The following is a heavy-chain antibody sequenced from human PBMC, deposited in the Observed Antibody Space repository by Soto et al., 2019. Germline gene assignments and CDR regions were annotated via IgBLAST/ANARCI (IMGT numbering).Heavy chain of an antibody. V-gene: IGHV3-7*03. CDR1: GFNFRIYW. J-gene: IGHJ4*02. CDR2: IKEDGSDK. D-gene: IGHD5-18*01. CDR3: AREGFSYGPKGAVFDH. Sequence: EVQLVESGGGLVQPGGSLRLSCAASGFNFRIYWMSWVRQAPGKGLEWVANIKEDGSDKYYVDSVKGRLTVSRDNAKNLLYSQLNSLRAEDTAVYYRAREGFSYGPKGAVFDHWGQGSLVTVSS.